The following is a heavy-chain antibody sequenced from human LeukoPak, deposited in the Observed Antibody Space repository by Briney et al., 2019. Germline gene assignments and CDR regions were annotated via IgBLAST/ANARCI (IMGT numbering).Heavy chain of an antibody. J-gene: IGHJ4*02. Sequence: KPSETLSLTCTVSGYSISSGYYWGWLRQPPGKGLEWIGSIYHSGSTYYNPSLKSRVTISLDTSKNQFSLKVRSVTAADTAVYYCAKDYCGDGSCYSFHVFDYWGQGTLVTVSS. CDR1: GYSISSGYY. CDR3: AKDYCGDGSCYSFHVFDY. CDR2: IYHSGST. D-gene: IGHD2-15*01. V-gene: IGHV4-38-2*02.